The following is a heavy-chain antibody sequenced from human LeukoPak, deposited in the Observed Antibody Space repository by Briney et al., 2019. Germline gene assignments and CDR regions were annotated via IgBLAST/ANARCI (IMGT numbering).Heavy chain of an antibody. D-gene: IGHD5-18*01. CDR2: INHSGST. Sequence: SETLSLTCAVYGGSFSGYYWSWIRQPPGKGLEWIGEINHSGSTNYNPSLKSRVTISVDTSKNQFSLKLSSVTAADTAVYYCAGTGGYRFYNWFDPWGQGTLVTVSS. CDR3: AGTGGYRFYNWFDP. J-gene: IGHJ5*02. V-gene: IGHV4-34*01. CDR1: GGSFSGYY.